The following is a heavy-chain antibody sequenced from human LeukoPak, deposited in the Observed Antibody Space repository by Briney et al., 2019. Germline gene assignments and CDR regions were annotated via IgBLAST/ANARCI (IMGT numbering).Heavy chain of an antibody. CDR1: GGTFSSYA. D-gene: IGHD3-22*01. CDR3: ALLEVVVIPSPSSWFDP. Sequence: SVKVSCKASGGTFSSYAISWVRQAPGQGLEWMGGIIPIFGTANYAQKFQGRVTITTDESTSTAYMELSSLRSEDTAVYYCALLEVVVIPSPSSWFDPWGQGTPVTVSS. V-gene: IGHV1-69*05. CDR2: IIPIFGTA. J-gene: IGHJ5*02.